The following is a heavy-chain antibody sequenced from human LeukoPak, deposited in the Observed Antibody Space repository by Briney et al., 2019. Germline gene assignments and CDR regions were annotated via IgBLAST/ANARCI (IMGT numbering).Heavy chain of an antibody. J-gene: IGHJ4*02. D-gene: IGHD3-10*01. CDR3: ARKTDAKSYYPD. CDR2: IYYTGSI. Sequence: SDTLSLTCSVSGSSIASRNWWGWIRQPPGKGLEWIGYIYYTGSIYYNPSLKSRVTMSVDTSKNQFSLRLSSVTAVDTAVYYCARKTDAKSYYPDWGQGTLVTVSS. V-gene: IGHV4-28*05. CDR1: GSSIASRNW.